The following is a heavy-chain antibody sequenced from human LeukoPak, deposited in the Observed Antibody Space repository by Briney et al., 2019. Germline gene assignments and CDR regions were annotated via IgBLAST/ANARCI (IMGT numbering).Heavy chain of an antibody. Sequence: GGSLRLSCAASGFTFSSYAMSWVRQAPGKGLEWVSAISGSGGSTYYADSVKGRFTISGDNSKNTLYLQMNSLRAEDTAVYYCARGSVAVAGTGTRRAGVAFDIWGQGTMVTVSS. J-gene: IGHJ3*02. V-gene: IGHV3-23*01. CDR3: ARGSVAVAGTGTRRAGVAFDI. CDR1: GFTFSSYA. CDR2: ISGSGGST. D-gene: IGHD6-19*01.